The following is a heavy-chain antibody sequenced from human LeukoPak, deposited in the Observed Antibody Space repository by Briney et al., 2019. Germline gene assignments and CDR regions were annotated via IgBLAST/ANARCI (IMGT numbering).Heavy chain of an antibody. Sequence: SETLSLTCAVYGGSFSGYYWSWIRQPPGKGLEWIGEINHSGSTNYNPSLKSRVTISVDTSKNQFSLKLSSVTAADTAVYYCARLDQRYYGSELWGQGTLVTVSS. D-gene: IGHD3-10*01. CDR1: GGSFSGYY. J-gene: IGHJ4*02. V-gene: IGHV4-34*01. CDR2: INHSGST. CDR3: ARLDQRYYGSEL.